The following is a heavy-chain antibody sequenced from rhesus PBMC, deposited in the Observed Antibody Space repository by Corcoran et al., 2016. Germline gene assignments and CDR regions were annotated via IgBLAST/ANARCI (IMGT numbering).Heavy chain of an antibody. CDR3: ARESGSYYLDAFDF. CDR2: ISGSGGST. D-gene: IGHD3-16*01. V-gene: IGHV4-173*01. CDR1: GGSISSSY. J-gene: IGHJ3*01. Sequence: QLQLQESGPGLVKPSETLSVTCAVSGGSISSSYWSWIRQAPGKGLEWIGRISGSGGSTDYNPSLKSRVTISTDTSKNQFSLKLSSVPAADTAVYYCARESGSYYLDAFDFWGQGLRVTVSS.